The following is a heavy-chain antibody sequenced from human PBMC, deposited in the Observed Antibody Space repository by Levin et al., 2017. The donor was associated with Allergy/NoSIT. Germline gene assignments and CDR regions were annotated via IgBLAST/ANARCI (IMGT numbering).Heavy chain of an antibody. CDR2: IKSKTDGGTT. CDR3: TTDSSFENAFDY. J-gene: IGHJ4*02. D-gene: IGHD1-1*01. V-gene: IGHV3-15*01. Sequence: AGGSLRLSCAASGFTFSNAWMSWVRQAPGKGLEWVGRIKSKTDGGTTDYAAPVKGRFTISRDDSKNTLYLQMNSLKTEDTAVYYCTTDSSFENAFDYWGQGTLVTVSS. CDR1: GFTFSNAW.